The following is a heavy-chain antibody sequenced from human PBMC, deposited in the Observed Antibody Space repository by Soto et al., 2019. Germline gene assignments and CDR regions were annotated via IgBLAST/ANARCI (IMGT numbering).Heavy chain of an antibody. Sequence: QVQLVESGGGVVQPGRSLRLSCAASGFIFSSYDMHWVRQAPGKGLEWVAFISYDGSNKYYADSVKGRFTISRDNSKNTLYLQMNSLRAEGTAVYYCAKDLTSVAYDAFDIWGQGTMVTVSS. V-gene: IGHV3-30*18. CDR3: AKDLTSVAYDAFDI. CDR2: ISYDGSNK. CDR1: GFIFSSYD. J-gene: IGHJ3*02. D-gene: IGHD3-16*01.